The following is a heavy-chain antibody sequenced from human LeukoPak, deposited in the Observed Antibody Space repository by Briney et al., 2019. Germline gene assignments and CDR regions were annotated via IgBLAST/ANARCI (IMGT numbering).Heavy chain of an antibody. J-gene: IGHJ4*02. CDR3: ARSHYDSSGYSLDY. CDR1: GFTVSSNY. CDR2: IYSGGST. Sequence: QPGGSLRLSFAASGFTVSSNYMSWVRQAPGKGLEWVSVIYSGGSTYYADSVKGRFSISRDNSKNTLYLQMNSLRAEDTAVYYCARSHYDSSGYSLDYWGQGTLVTVSS. D-gene: IGHD3-22*01. V-gene: IGHV3-53*01.